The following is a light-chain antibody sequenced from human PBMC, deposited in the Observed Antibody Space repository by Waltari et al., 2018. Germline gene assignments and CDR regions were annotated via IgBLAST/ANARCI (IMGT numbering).Light chain of an antibody. CDR2: VNRDGSH. CDR1: SGHSSNI. CDR3: QSGGHGTWV. Sequence: QLVLTQSPSASASLGASVRLTCTLDSGHSSNIIAWHQQQPEKGPRYLRKVNRDGSHSKGDGIPDRFSGSGSGAERDLTISSVQSEDEADYYCQSGGHGTWVFGGGTKLTVL. V-gene: IGLV4-69*01. J-gene: IGLJ3*02.